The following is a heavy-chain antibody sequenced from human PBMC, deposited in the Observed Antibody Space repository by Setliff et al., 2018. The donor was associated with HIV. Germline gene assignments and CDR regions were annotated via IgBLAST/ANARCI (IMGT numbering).Heavy chain of an antibody. CDR3: ARDHMSVGAWVGATSRGLFQH. Sequence: VKVSCKASGYTFITYYMHWVRQAPGQGLEWMGIINPSGGSTNYAQKFQGSVTMTRDTSTSTVYMELSSLRSEDTAVYYCARDHMSVGAWVGATSRGLFQHWGQGTLVTVSS. J-gene: IGHJ1*01. D-gene: IGHD1-26*01. CDR1: GYTFITYY. CDR2: INPSGGST. V-gene: IGHV1-46*01.